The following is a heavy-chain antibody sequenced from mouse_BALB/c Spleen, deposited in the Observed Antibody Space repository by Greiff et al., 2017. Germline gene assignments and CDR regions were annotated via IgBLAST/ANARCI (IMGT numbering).Heavy chain of an antibody. CDR3: ARRRFYAMDY. Sequence: QVQLKQPGAELVKPGTSVKLSCKASGYNFTSYWINWVKLRPGQGLEWIGDIYPGSGSTNYNEKFKSKATLTVDTSSSTAYMQLSSLASEDSALYYCARRRFYAMDYWGQGTSVTVSS. V-gene: IGHV1-55*01. CDR1: GYNFTSYW. J-gene: IGHJ4*01. CDR2: IYPGSGST.